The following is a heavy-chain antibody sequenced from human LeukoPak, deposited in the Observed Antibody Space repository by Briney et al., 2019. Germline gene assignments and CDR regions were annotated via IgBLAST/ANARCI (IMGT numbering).Heavy chain of an antibody. D-gene: IGHD3/OR15-3a*01. V-gene: IGHV3-30*18. J-gene: IGHJ4*02. CDR3: AKDPLDSY. CDR2: ISYDGSNK. Sequence: GGSLRLSCAASGLTFSSYGMHWVRQAPGKGLEWVAVISYDGSNKYYADSVKGRFTISRDNSKNTLYLQMNSLRAEDTAVYYCAKDPLDSYWGQGTLVTVSS. CDR1: GLTFSSYG.